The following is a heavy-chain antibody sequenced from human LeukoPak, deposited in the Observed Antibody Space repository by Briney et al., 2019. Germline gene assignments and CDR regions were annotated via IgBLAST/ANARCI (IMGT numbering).Heavy chain of an antibody. V-gene: IGHV7-4-1*02. J-gene: IGHJ4*02. CDR1: GYTFASYA. Sequence: ASVKVSCKASGYTFASYAMNWVRQAPGQGLEWMGWINTNTGNPTYAQGFTGRFVFSLDTSVSTAYLQISSLKAEDTAVYYCAREYKQMLWFGELWAFDYWGQGTLVTVSS. D-gene: IGHD3-10*01. CDR3: AREYKQMLWFGELWAFDY. CDR2: INTNTGNP.